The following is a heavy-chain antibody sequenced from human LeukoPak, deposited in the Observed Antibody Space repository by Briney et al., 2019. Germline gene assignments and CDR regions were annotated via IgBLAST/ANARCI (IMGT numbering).Heavy chain of an antibody. CDR2: INHSGST. CDR3: ARLEYYYGSGGYHNH. CDR1: GGSFSGYY. J-gene: IGHJ5*02. Sequence: SETLSLTCTVYGGSFSGYYWSWIRQPPGKGLEWIGEINHSGSTNYNPSLKSRVTISVDTSKNRFSLELSSVTAADTAVYFCARLEYYYGSGGYHNHWGQGTLVTVSS. V-gene: IGHV4-34*01. D-gene: IGHD3-10*01.